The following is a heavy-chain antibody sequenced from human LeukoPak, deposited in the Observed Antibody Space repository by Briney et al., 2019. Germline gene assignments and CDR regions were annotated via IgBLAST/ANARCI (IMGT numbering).Heavy chain of an antibody. J-gene: IGHJ6*02. CDR3: ARVTVPGPGVHYYYGMDV. CDR1: GYTFTSYY. CDR2: INPSGGST. V-gene: IGHV1-46*01. D-gene: IGHD4-17*01. Sequence: GASVKVSCKASGYTFTSYYMHWVRQAPGQGPEWMGIINPSGGSTSYAQKFQGRVTMTRDTSTSTVYMELRSLRSEDTAVYYCARVTVPGPGVHYYYGMDVWGQGTTVTVSS.